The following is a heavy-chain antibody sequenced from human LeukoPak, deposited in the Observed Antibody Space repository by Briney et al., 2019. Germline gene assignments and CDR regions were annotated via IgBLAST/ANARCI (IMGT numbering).Heavy chain of an antibody. CDR2: INHSGST. CDR1: GGSFSGYY. J-gene: IGHJ5*02. Sequence: PSETLSLTCAVYGGSFSGYYWSWIRQPPGKGLEWIGEINHSGSTNYNPSLKSRVTISVDTSKNQFSLKLSSVTAADTAVYYCARGRGYWGNWFDPWGQGTLVTVSS. D-gene: IGHD2-21*01. V-gene: IGHV4-34*01. CDR3: ARGRGYWGNWFDP.